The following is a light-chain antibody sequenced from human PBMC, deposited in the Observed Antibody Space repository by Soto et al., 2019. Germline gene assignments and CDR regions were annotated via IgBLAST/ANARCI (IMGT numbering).Light chain of an antibody. CDR3: SSYTSSSTLVV. CDR1: SSDVGAYDY. V-gene: IGLV2-8*01. CDR2: GVT. Sequence: QSALTQPPSASGSLGQSVTIPCTGTSSDVGAYDYVSWYQQHPGKAPKLVIYGVTERPSGVPDRFSGSKSGNTASLTVSGLQSEDEADYYCSSYTSSSTLVVFGGGTKLTVL. J-gene: IGLJ2*01.